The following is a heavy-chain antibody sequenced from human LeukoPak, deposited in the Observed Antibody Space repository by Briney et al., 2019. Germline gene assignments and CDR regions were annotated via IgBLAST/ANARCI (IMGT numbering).Heavy chain of an antibody. CDR3: AGAYWGGDCYSGRAFDI. CDR1: GGSISSYY. V-gene: IGHV4-59*12. CDR2: IYYSGST. Sequence: SETLSLTCTASGGSISSYYWSWIRQPPGKGLEWIGYIYYSGSTNYNPSLKSRVTISVDTSNNQFPLKLSSLTAADTAVYYCAGAYWGGDCYSGRAFDIWGQGTMVTVSS. D-gene: IGHD2-21*02. J-gene: IGHJ3*02.